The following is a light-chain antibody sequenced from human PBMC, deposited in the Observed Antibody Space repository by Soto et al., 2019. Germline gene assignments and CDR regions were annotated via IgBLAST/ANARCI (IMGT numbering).Light chain of an antibody. CDR3: QQYNSYSQT. CDR1: QSVSSW. Sequence: IQMNQSASTLSASVGDRVSITCRASQSVSSWLAWYQQKPGKAPKLLIYDASGLESGVPSRFSGSGSGTEFTLTISSLQPDDFATYYCQQYNSYSQTFGQGTKVDI. J-gene: IGKJ1*01. V-gene: IGKV1-5*01. CDR2: DAS.